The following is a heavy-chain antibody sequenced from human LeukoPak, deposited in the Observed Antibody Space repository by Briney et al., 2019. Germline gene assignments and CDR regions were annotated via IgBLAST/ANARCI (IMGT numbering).Heavy chain of an antibody. CDR2: ISSSGSTI. Sequence: GGSLRLSCAASGFTFSSYEMNWVRQAPGKGLEWVSYISSSGSTIYYADSVKGRFTISRDNAKNSLYLQMNSLRAEDTAVYYCARDRGPWDDFWSGYYYYYYGMDVWGQGTTVTVSS. CDR1: GFTFSSYE. D-gene: IGHD3-3*01. J-gene: IGHJ6*02. CDR3: ARDRGPWDDFWSGYYYYYYGMDV. V-gene: IGHV3-48*03.